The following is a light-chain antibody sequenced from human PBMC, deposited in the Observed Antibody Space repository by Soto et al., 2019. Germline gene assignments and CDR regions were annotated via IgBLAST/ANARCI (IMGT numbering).Light chain of an antibody. CDR3: SSYTTSTLVG. CDR2: EVS. J-gene: IGLJ1*01. V-gene: IGLV2-14*01. Sequence: QSVLTQPASVSGSPGQSITISCSGTSSDFGGYNYVSWYQQHPGKAPKLMIYEVSNRPSGVSNRFSGSKSDNTASRPTSGLQCEDGAGYFCSSYTTSTLVGFGNGT. CDR1: SSDFGGYNY.